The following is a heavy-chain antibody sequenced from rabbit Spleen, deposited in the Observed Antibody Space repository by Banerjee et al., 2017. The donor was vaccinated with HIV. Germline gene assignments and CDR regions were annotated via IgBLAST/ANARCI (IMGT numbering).Heavy chain of an antibody. V-gene: IGHV1S40*01. CDR1: GFSFSNKAV. CDR3: ARDAGTSFSTYGMDL. Sequence: QSLEESGGGLVKPGASLKLSCTASGFSFSNKAVMCWVRQAPGKGLEWIACINAVTGKAVYASWAKGRFTFSKTSSTTVTLQMTSLTAADTATYFCARDAGTSFSTYGMDLWGQGTLVTVS. CDR2: INAVTGKA. J-gene: IGHJ6*01. D-gene: IGHD8-1*01.